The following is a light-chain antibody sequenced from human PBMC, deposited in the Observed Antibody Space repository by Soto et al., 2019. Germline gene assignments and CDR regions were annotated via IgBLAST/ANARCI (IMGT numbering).Light chain of an antibody. J-gene: IGLJ2*01. CDR1: SSDVGGYNY. V-gene: IGLV2-14*01. CDR3: SSYTSSNVV. Sequence: QSALTQPASMSGSPGQSITISCTGTSSDVGGYNYVSWYQQHPGKAPKLMIYEVSNRPSGVSNRFSGSKSGNTASLTISGLQAEDEADYYCSSYTSSNVVFGGGTKLTVL. CDR2: EVS.